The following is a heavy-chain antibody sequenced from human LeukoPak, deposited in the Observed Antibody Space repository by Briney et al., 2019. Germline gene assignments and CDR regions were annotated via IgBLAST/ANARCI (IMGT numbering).Heavy chain of an antibody. V-gene: IGHV3-23*01. D-gene: IGHD3-22*01. CDR2: ISGSGGST. Sequence: GGSLRLSCAASGFTFSSYGMSWVRQAPGKGLEWVSAISGSGGSTYYADSVKGRFTISRGNSKNTLYLQMNGLRAEDTAVYYCAKDQFFRDYYDSSGYYMGRGAFDIWGQGTMVTVSS. J-gene: IGHJ3*02. CDR1: GFTFSSYG. CDR3: AKDQFFRDYYDSSGYYMGRGAFDI.